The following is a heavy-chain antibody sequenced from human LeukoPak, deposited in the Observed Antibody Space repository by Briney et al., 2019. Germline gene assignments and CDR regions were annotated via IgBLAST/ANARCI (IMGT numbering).Heavy chain of an antibody. CDR3: ATDRGYSSFDY. V-gene: IGHV3-7*01. CDR1: GFTFSTYW. J-gene: IGHJ4*02. Sequence: GGSLRLSCEGSGFTFSTYWMDWVRQSPGKRLEWLASIHPDGSQKDYVESVKGRFTISRDNAKKSLYLQMNSLRAEDTATYYCATDRGYSSFDYWGQGTLVTVS. D-gene: IGHD3-22*01. CDR2: IHPDGSQK.